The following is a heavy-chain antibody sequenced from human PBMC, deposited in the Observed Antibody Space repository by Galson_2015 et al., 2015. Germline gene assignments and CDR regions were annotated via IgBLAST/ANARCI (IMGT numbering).Heavy chain of an antibody. Sequence: TLSLTCTVSGGSISSGGYYWSWIRQHPGKGLEWIGYIYYSGSTYYNPSLKSRVTISVDTSKNRFSLKLSSVTAADTAVYYCARSRTGSYQPSEVDPWGQGTLVTVSS. CDR1: GGSISSGGYY. D-gene: IGHD2-2*01. V-gene: IGHV4-31*03. J-gene: IGHJ5*02. CDR3: ARSRTGSYQPSEVDP. CDR2: IYYSGST.